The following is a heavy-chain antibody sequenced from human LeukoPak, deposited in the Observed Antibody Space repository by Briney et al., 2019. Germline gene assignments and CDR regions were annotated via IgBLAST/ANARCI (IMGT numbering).Heavy chain of an antibody. D-gene: IGHD1-26*01. CDR2: ISWNSGSI. J-gene: IGHJ4*02. V-gene: IGHV3-9*01. CDR3: AKDSGSYQELYYFDY. Sequence: GGSLRPSCAASGFTFDDYAMHWVRQAPGKGLEWVSGISWNSGSIGYADSVKGRFTISRDNAKNSLYLQMNSLRAEDTALYYCAKDSGSYQELYYFDYWGQGTLVTVSS. CDR1: GFTFDDYA.